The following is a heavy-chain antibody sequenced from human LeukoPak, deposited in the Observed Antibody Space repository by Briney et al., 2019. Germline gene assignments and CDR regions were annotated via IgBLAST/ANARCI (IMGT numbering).Heavy chain of an antibody. Sequence: GGSLRLSCAASGFTVSSNYMSWVRQAPGKGLEWVSVIYSGGSTYYADSVKGRFTISRDNSKNTLYLQMNSLGAEDTAVYYCARDQDYYGSGSYYAFDYWGQGTLVTVSS. V-gene: IGHV3-66*01. CDR1: GFTVSSNY. D-gene: IGHD3-10*01. J-gene: IGHJ4*02. CDR2: IYSGGST. CDR3: ARDQDYYGSGSYYAFDY.